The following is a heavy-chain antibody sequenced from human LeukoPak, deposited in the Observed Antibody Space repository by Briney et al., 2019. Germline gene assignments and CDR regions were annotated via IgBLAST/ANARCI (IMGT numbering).Heavy chain of an antibody. D-gene: IGHD1-1*01. CDR1: GYRFTSNW. J-gene: IGHJ4*02. V-gene: IGHV5-51*01. Sequence: PGESLKISCKGSGYRFTSNWIGWVRQMPGKGLEWMGIIYPGDSDTRYRPSFQGQVTISADKSISTAYLQWSSLNTSDTAMYYCARYTDHYYFDYWGQGTLVTVSS. CDR3: ARYTDHYYFDY. CDR2: IYPGDSDT.